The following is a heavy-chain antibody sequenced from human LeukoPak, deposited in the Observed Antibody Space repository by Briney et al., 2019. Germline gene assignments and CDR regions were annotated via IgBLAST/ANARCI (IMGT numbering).Heavy chain of an antibody. J-gene: IGHJ6*02. V-gene: IGHV3-21*01. D-gene: IGHD5-12*01. Sequence: PGGSLRLSCAASGFTFSSYSMNWVRQAPGKGLEWVSSISSSSSYIYYADSVKGRFTISRDNAKNLLYLQMNSLRAEDTAVYYCARGPWLKEDYYYGMDVWGQGTTVTVSS. CDR1: GFTFSSYS. CDR3: ARGPWLKEDYYYGMDV. CDR2: ISSSSSYI.